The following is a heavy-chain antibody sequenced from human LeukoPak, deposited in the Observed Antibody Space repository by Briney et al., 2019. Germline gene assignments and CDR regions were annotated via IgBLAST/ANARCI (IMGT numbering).Heavy chain of an antibody. CDR1: GFTFSSYS. CDR3: ARDAPSPGAAHSSSYYFDY. V-gene: IGHV3-30-3*01. D-gene: IGHD6-13*01. CDR2: LSYDGSNE. Sequence: PGGSLTLSCAASGFTFSSYSMHWVRQAPGKGLEWVAVLSYDGSNEYYTDSVKGRFTISRDNSKNTLLLQMSSLRIEDTAEYYCARDAPSPGAAHSSSYYFDYWGQGTLVTVSS. J-gene: IGHJ4*02.